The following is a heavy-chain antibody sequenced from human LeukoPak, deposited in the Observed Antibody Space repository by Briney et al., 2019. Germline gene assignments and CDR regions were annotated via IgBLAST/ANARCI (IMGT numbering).Heavy chain of an antibody. CDR2: IYYSGST. CDR3: ARLGPVDTAMGDYYYYGMDV. CDR1: GDSITSSSYN. D-gene: IGHD5-18*01. Sequence: SQTLSLTCSVSGDSITSSSYNWGWVRQPPGKGLEWIGYIYYSGSTNYNPSLKSRVTISVDTSKNQFSLKLSSVTAADTAVYYCARLGPVDTAMGDYYYYGMDVWGQGTTVTVSS. J-gene: IGHJ6*02. V-gene: IGHV4-61*05.